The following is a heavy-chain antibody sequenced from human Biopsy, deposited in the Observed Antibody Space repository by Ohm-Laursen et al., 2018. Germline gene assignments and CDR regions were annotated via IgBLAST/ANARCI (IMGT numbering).Heavy chain of an antibody. V-gene: IGHV4-39*01. CDR1: DGSISNIINY. CDR2: IYHTGFT. CDR3: ARHSFGSGRDF. Sequence: GTLSLTCTVTDGSISNIINYWGWIRQPLGKGLEWLGIIYHTGFTDYNPSLKSRVTISVNQSNNQFSQSLSSLTAADTAVYYCARHSFGSGRDFWGQGTLVTVSS. D-gene: IGHD3-10*01. J-gene: IGHJ4*02.